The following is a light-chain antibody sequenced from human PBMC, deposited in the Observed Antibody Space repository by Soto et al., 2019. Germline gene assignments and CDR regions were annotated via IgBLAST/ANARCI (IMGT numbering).Light chain of an antibody. CDR2: AAS. CDR1: QSISSY. V-gene: IGKV1-39*01. Sequence: DIQMTQSPSSLSASVGDSVTITCRTSQSISSYLNWYQQKPGKAPKLLIYAASSLQSGVPSRFSGSGFGTDFPLTISSLQPEDFATYYCQQSYSTPPTFGQGTKVDIK. J-gene: IGKJ1*01. CDR3: QQSYSTPPT.